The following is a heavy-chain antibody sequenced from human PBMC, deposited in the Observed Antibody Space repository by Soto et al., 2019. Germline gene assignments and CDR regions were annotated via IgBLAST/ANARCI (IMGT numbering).Heavy chain of an antibody. J-gene: IGHJ4*02. CDR1: GFTFSSYG. Sequence: PGGSLRLSCGASGFTFSSYGTHWVRQAPGKGLEWVAVISYDGSNKYYADSVKGRFTISRDNSKNTLYLQMNSLRAEDTAVYYCAKDSFDYWGQGTLVTVSS. V-gene: IGHV3-30*18. CDR2: ISYDGSNK. CDR3: AKDSFDY.